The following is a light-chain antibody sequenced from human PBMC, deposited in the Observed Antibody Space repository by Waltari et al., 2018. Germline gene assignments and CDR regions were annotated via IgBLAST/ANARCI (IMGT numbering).Light chain of an antibody. CDR3: QQHSDFVT. J-gene: IGKJ3*01. CDR1: PSISNS. V-gene: IGKV3-11*01. CDR2: DVS. Sequence: EIVLTQSPATLSLSPGERATLPCRASPSISNSVGLYHQKPGQAPRLLIYDVSNRATGIPDRFSGSGSGTDFTLTISILEPEDFAVYYCQQHSDFVTFGPGTTVEIK.